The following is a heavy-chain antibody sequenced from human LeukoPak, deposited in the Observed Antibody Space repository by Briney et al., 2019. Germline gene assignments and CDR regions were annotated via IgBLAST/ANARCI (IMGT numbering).Heavy chain of an antibody. CDR1: GFTFSSYW. CDR3: ARDILPRGSYHNWFDP. D-gene: IGHD3-16*02. CDR2: IKQDGSEK. J-gene: IGHJ5*02. Sequence: GGSLRLSCAASGFTFSSYWMSWVRQAPGKGLEWVANIKQDGSEKYYVDSVKGRFTISRDNAKNSLYLQMNSLRAEDTAVYYCARDILPRGSYHNWFDPWGQGTLVTVSS. V-gene: IGHV3-7*01.